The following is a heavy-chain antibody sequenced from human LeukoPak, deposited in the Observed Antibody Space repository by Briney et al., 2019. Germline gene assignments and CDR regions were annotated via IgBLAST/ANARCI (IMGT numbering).Heavy chain of an antibody. CDR2: AYYRSNWYS. J-gene: IGHJ6*02. CDR3: ARGYYGSGRHGMDV. Sequence: SQTLSLTCAISGDSVSSNSATWNCISQSPSRGLEWLGRAYYRSNWYSDYALSVKSRITINPDTSKNQFSLQLDSVTPEDTAMYYCARGYYGSGRHGMDVWGQGTTVTVSS. CDR1: GDSVSSNSAT. V-gene: IGHV6-1*01. D-gene: IGHD3-10*01.